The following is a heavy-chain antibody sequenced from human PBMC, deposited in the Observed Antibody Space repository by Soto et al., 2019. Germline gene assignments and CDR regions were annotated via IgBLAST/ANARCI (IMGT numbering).Heavy chain of an antibody. CDR1: GFTFSSYA. CDR3: AREIVVARGASYFDY. J-gene: IGHJ4*02. Sequence: GGSLRLSCAASGFTFSSYAMSWVRQAPGKGLEWVSVISGSDDSTYYADSVKGRFTISRDNAKNSLYLQMNSLRAEDTAVYYCAREIVVARGASYFDYWGPGTLVTVSS. D-gene: IGHD2-2*01. CDR2: ISGSDDST. V-gene: IGHV3-23*01.